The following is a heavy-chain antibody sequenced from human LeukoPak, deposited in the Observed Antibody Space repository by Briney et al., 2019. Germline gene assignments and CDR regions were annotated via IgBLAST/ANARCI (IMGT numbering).Heavy chain of an antibody. CDR1: GYTFSSYG. J-gene: IGHJ4*02. V-gene: IGHV1-18*01. CDR2: ITTYNGNT. Sequence: ASVKVSCKASGYTFSSYGISWVRQAPGQGLEWMGWITTYNGNTDYAQKFQGRVTMTADTSTSTAYMELRSLRSDDTAVYFCARGSRRYYDFWSGYCTYDYWGQGTLVTVSS. D-gene: IGHD3-3*01. CDR3: ARGSRRYYDFWSGYCTYDY.